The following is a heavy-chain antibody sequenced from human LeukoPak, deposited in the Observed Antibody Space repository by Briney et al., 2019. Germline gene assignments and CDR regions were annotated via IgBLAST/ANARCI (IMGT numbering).Heavy chain of an antibody. CDR1: GFTFSTYT. Sequence: GVSLRLSCAASGFTFSTYTMNWVRQAPGKGPEWVSSISSSSAYIYYADSVTGRFTISRDNAKNSLYLQMNSLRAEDTAVYYCARDLIDSGWFDPWGRGTLVTVSS. CDR2: ISSSSAYI. V-gene: IGHV3-21*01. D-gene: IGHD3-22*01. CDR3: ARDLIDSGWFDP. J-gene: IGHJ5*02.